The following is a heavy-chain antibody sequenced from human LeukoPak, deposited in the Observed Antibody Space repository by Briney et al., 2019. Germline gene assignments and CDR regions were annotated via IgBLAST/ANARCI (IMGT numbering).Heavy chain of an antibody. CDR3: ARQRFTMRAYAGNWFDP. D-gene: IGHD3-10*01. J-gene: IGHJ5*02. V-gene: IGHV5-51*01. CDR2: IYPGDSDT. Sequence: GESLKISCKGSGYSFTNYWIGWVRQMPGKGLEWMGIIYPGDSDTRYSPSSQDQVTISADKSISTAYLQWSSLKASDTAMYYCARQRFTMRAYAGNWFDPWGQGTLVTVSS. CDR1: GYSFTNYW.